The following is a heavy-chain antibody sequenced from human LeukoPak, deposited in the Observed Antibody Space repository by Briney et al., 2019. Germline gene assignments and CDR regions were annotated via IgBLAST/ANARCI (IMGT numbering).Heavy chain of an antibody. CDR2: ISYDGSNK. V-gene: IGHV3-30*04. D-gene: IGHD6-13*01. Sequence: GGSLRLSCAASGFTFSSYAMHWVRQAPGKGLEWAAVISYDGSNKYYADSVKGRFTISRDNSKNTLYLQMNSLRAEDTAVYYCARVLDAGAAAGTGFDYWGQGTLVTVSS. CDR3: ARVLDAGAAAGTGFDY. CDR1: GFTFSSYA. J-gene: IGHJ4*02.